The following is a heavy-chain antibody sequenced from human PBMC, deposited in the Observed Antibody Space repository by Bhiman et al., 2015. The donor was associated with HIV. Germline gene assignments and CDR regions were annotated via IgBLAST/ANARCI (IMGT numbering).Heavy chain of an antibody. V-gene: IGHV3-21*03. CDR3: ARGYTYSNRLLGFDY. J-gene: IGHJ4*02. CDR2: IISSGRYI. Sequence: EVQVVESGGGLVKPGGSLRLSCAASGFTFSSYSMTWVRQAPGKGLEWVSSIISSGRYIYYADSVKGRFTISRDNAKNSLYLQMNSLRGEDTAVYYCARGYTYSNRLLGFDYWGQGTLVTVSS. CDR1: GFTFSSYS. D-gene: IGHD5-18*01.